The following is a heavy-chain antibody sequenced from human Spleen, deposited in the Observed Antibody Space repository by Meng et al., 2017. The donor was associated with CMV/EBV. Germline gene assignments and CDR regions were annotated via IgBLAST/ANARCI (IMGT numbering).Heavy chain of an antibody. CDR3: ARVIAARPEYYYYGMDV. CDR2: ISSSSTYI. J-gene: IGHJ6*02. CDR1: EFSFSSYN. V-gene: IGHV3-21*01. Sequence: GESLKISCVGSEFSFSSYNMNWVRQAPGKGLEWVSSISSSSTYIYYADSVKGRFTISRDNAKNSLYLQMNSLRAEDTAVYYCARVIAARPEYYYYGMDVWGQGTTVTVSS. D-gene: IGHD6-6*01.